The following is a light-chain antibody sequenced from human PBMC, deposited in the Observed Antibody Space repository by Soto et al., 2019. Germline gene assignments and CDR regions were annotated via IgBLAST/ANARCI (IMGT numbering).Light chain of an antibody. CDR2: DDH. J-gene: IGLJ1*01. CDR3: QSADISGTYV. Sequence: SYELTQPPSVSVAPGQTARISCGGDNIGTKSVHWYQQKPGQAPVLVIYDDHDRPSGIPERFSGSNSGNTATLTITRVEAGDEADYYCQSADISGTYVFATGTKVTVL. CDR1: NIGTKS. V-gene: IGLV3-21*02.